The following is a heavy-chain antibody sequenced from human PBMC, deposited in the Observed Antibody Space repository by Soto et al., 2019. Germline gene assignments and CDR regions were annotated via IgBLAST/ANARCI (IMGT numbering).Heavy chain of an antibody. CDR3: ASNVLRYFDWPTGAFDI. J-gene: IGHJ3*02. D-gene: IGHD3-9*01. CDR1: GGTFSSYA. V-gene: IGHV1-69*13. Sequence: ASVKVSCKASGGTFSSYALSWVQQAPGQGLEWMGGIIPIFGTANYAQKFQGRVTITADESTSTAYMELSSLRSEDTAVYYCASNVLRYFDWPTGAFDIWGQGTMVTVSS. CDR2: IIPIFGTA.